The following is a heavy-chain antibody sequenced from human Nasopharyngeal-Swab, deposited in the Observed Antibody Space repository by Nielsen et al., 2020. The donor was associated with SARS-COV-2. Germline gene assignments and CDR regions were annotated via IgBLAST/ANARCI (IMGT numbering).Heavy chain of an antibody. J-gene: IGHJ4*02. D-gene: IGHD7-27*01. CDR2: IRSKANSYAT. Sequence: VRQMPGKGLEWVGRIRSKANSYATAYAASVKGRFTISRDDSKNTAYLQMNSLKTEDTAVYYCTLPGYWGQGTLVTSPQ. V-gene: IGHV3-73*01. CDR3: TLPGY.